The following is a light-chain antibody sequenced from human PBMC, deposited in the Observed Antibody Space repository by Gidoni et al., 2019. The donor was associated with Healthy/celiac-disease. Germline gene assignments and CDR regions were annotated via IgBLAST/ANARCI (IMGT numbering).Light chain of an antibody. CDR2: SNN. CDR1: SSNIGSNT. CDR3: AAWDDSLNGYVV. J-gene: IGLJ2*01. Sequence: QSVLTQQPSASGTPGQRVTISCSGSSSNIGSNTGNWYQQLPGTAPKLLIYSNNQRPSGVPDRCAGSKSGTSASLAISGLQSEDEADYYCAAWDDSLNGYVVFGGGTKLTVL. V-gene: IGLV1-44*01.